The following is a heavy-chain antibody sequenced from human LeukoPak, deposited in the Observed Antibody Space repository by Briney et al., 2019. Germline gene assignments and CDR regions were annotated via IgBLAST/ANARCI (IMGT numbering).Heavy chain of an antibody. D-gene: IGHD3-22*01. CDR2: IKQDGGEK. CDR1: GFTFGNHR. CDR3: ARDYYYDSSGYYFQGEVDY. V-gene: IGHV3-7*01. J-gene: IGHJ4*02. Sequence: GGSLRLSCVASGFTFGNHRMSWVRQAPGKGLEWVADIKQDGGEKYYVDSVKGRFTISRDNAKNSLYLQMNSLRAEDTAVYYCARDYYYDSSGYYFQGEVDYWGQGTLVTVSS.